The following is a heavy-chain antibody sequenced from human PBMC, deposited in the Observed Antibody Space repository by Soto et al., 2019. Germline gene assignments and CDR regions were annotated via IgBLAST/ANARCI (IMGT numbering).Heavy chain of an antibody. CDR2: IIPIFGTA. J-gene: IGHJ4*02. V-gene: IGHV1-69*13. D-gene: IGHD6-13*01. CDR1: GGTFSSYA. Sequence: SVKVSCKASGGTFSSYAISWVRQAPGQGPEWMGGIIPIFGTANYAQRFQGRVTISADESTSTAYMELSSLRSEDTAVYYCAKLAPPPSYSSSWLLSGLDSWGQGTLVTVSS. CDR3: AKLAPPPSYSSSWLLSGLDS.